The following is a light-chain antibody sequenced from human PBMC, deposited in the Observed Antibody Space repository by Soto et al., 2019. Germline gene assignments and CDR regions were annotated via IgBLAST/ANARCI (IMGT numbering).Light chain of an antibody. CDR1: QSISNH. CDR2: AAS. V-gene: IGKV1-39*01. J-gene: IGKJ1*01. CDR3: QQSYSSPPT. Sequence: QMTQSPSTLSATVGDTVTIHCRASQSISNHLNWYQQKPGKAPKLLIFAASSLQSGVPSRFSGSRSGPDFTLTISRLQPEDFATYYCQQSYSSPPTFGQGTKVDI.